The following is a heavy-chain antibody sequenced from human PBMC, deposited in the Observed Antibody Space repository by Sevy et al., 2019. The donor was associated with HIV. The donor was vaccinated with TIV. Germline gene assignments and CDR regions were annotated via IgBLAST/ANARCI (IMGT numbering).Heavy chain of an antibody. J-gene: IGHJ6*02. CDR1: GFTFSSYG. V-gene: IGHV3-48*02. CDR2: IGSSISTI. Sequence: GSLRLSCAAPGFTFSSYGMNWVRQAPGKGLEWVSYIGSSISTIYYAASVKGRFTISRDNAKRSLYLQMNSLGDEDTAVYYCARAWSGPYGMDVWGQGTTVTVSS. D-gene: IGHD3-3*01. CDR3: ARAWSGPYGMDV.